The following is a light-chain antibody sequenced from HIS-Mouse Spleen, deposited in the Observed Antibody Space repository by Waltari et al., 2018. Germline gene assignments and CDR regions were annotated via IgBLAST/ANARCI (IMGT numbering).Light chain of an antibody. CDR3: QQSYSTPST. Sequence: DIQMTQSPSSLSASVGDRVTITCRARQSISSYLNWYQQKPGKAPKLLIYAASSLQSGVSSRFSGSGSGTDFTLTISSLQPEDFATYYCQQSYSTPSTFGQGTKLEIK. CDR1: QSISSY. V-gene: IGKV1-39*01. J-gene: IGKJ2*02. CDR2: AAS.